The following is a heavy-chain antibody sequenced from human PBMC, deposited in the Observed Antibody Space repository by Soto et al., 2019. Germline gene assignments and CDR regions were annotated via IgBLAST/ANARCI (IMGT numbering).Heavy chain of an antibody. D-gene: IGHD3-3*01. CDR3: ACDTSDFCCGYYSRGSLYDMDF. Sequence: PGGALRLSCAASGFTFSSYSMNWVRQAPGKGLEWVSYISSSSSTIYYADSVKGRFTISRDNAKNSLYLQMNSLRDEDTAVYYYACDTSDFCCGYYSRGSLYDMDFWGQGTTVTVSS. CDR1: GFTFSSYS. J-gene: IGHJ6*02. CDR2: ISSSSSTI. V-gene: IGHV3-48*02.